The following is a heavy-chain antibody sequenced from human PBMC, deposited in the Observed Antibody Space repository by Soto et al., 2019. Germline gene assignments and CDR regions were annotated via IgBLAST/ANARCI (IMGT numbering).Heavy chain of an antibody. D-gene: IGHD4-17*01. CDR2: ISYDGSNK. CDR1: GFTFSSYA. Sequence: GGSLRLSCAASGFTFSSYAMHWVRQAPGKGLEWVAVISYDGSNKYYADSVKGRFTISRDNSKNTLYLQMNSLRAEDTAVYYCARAPDYGDYGGPIDYWGQGTLVTVSS. J-gene: IGHJ4*02. V-gene: IGHV3-30-3*01. CDR3: ARAPDYGDYGGPIDY.